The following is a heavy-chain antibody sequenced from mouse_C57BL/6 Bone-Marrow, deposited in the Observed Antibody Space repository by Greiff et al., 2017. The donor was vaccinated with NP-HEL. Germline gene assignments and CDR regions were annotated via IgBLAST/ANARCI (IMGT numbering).Heavy chain of an antibody. CDR3: TTSLWFYYFDY. J-gene: IGHJ2*01. D-gene: IGHD2-2*01. Sequence: EVQLQQSGAELVRPGASVKLSCTASGFNIKDDYMHWVKQRTEQGLEWIGWIDPENGDPEYASKFPGEATIAADTSSNTAYLQLSSLTSEDTAVYYCTTSLWFYYFDYWGQGTTRTVSS. CDR1: GFNIKDDY. V-gene: IGHV14-4*01. CDR2: IDPENGDP.